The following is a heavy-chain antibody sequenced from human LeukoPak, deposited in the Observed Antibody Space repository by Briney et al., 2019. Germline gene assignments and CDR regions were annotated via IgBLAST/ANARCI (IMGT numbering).Heavy chain of an antibody. CDR2: INWRGDST. V-gene: IGHV3-20*04. J-gene: IGHJ4*02. D-gene: IGHD1-26*01. CDR1: GFTFXDHX. Sequence: GGSLRLACIASGFTFXDHXXTXLXQAPGXXLXWXSGINWRGDSTGYADSVKGRFPISRDNAKKSLYLQMNSLRAEDTAFYYCARGFSSEWELSVLEYWGLGTLVTVSS. CDR3: ARGFSSEWELSVLEY.